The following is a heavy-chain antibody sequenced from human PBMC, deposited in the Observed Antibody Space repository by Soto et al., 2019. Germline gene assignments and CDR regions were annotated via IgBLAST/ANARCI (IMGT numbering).Heavy chain of an antibody. J-gene: IGHJ4*02. CDR2: ISYDGSNK. D-gene: IGHD3-9*01. V-gene: IGHV3-30-3*01. Sequence: QVQLVESGGGVVQPGRSLRLSCAASGFTFSSYAMHWVRQAPGKGLEWVAVISYDGSNKYYADSVKGRFTISRDNSKNTLYLQMNSLRAEDTAVYYCARDLGILTGYYSSLFDYWGQGTLVTVSS. CDR1: GFTFSSYA. CDR3: ARDLGILTGYYSSLFDY.